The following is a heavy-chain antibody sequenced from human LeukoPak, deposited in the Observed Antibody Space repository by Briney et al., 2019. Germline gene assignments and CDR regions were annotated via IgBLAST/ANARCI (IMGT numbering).Heavy chain of an antibody. J-gene: IGHJ4*02. Sequence: ASVKVSCKASGYTFTYYYMHWVRQAPGQGLEWMGWINPNSGGTKYAQKFQGRVTMTRDTSINTAYMELTRLTYDDTAVYYCAGLPRYNWNEPLGYWGQGTLVTVSS. V-gene: IGHV1-2*02. D-gene: IGHD1-20*01. CDR3: AGLPRYNWNEPLGY. CDR2: INPNSGGT. CDR1: GYTFTYYY.